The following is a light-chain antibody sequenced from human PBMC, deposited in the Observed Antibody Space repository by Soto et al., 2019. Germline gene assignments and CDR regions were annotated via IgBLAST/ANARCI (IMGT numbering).Light chain of an antibody. Sequence: DIQMTQSPSSVSASLGARVTITCRASQGIGSWLAWYQQKPGKAPSLLIYAAFNLQSGVPSRFSGSGSGTEFTLTISSLQPEDFATYYCQQTNSFPLTFGGGTKVEI. J-gene: IGKJ4*01. CDR2: AAF. V-gene: IGKV1-12*01. CDR1: QGIGSW. CDR3: QQTNSFPLT.